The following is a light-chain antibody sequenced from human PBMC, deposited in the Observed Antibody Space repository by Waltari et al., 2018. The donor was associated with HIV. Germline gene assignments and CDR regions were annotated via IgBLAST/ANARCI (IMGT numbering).Light chain of an antibody. CDR3: QQYYSTPTWT. J-gene: IGKJ1*01. CDR2: WAS. Sequence: ILMTQSPDSLAVYLGEGATINCKSSQSVLYRSNNKNDLVWYQQKPGQPPKLLIYWASTRESGVPDRFSGSGSGTDFTLTISSLQAEDVAVYYCQQYYSTPTWTFGQGTKVEIK. CDR1: QSVLYRSNNKND. V-gene: IGKV4-1*01.